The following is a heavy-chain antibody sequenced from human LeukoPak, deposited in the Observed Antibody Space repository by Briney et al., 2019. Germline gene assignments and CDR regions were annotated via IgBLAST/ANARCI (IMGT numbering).Heavy chain of an antibody. CDR2: ISRSGDST. CDR1: GFTFSSYA. J-gene: IGHJ4*02. V-gene: IGHV3-23*01. D-gene: IGHD3-3*01. Sequence: GGSLRLSCAASGFTFSSYAMTWVRQAPGKGLEWVSAISRSGDSTYYADSVKGRFTISRDNSKNALYLQMNSLRAGDTAVYYCAKSYSDFWSAPDHWGQGTLVTVSS. CDR3: AKSYSDFWSAPDH.